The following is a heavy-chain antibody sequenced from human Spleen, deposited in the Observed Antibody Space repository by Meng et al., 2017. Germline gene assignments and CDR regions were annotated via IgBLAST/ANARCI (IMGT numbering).Heavy chain of an antibody. V-gene: IGHV4-39*01. J-gene: IGHJ5*02. CDR1: GCSISSSSHY. Sequence: QLQLQESGPGLVKPSETPSRTCAVSGCSISSSSHYWGGIPQPPGKGLEWIGSIYDSGSTYYNPSLKSRVTISVDTSKNQFSLKLSSVTAADTAVYSCARHAGGSSWYYWFDPWGLGTLVTVSS. CDR2: IYDSGST. D-gene: IGHD6-13*01. CDR3: ARHAGGSSWYYWFDP.